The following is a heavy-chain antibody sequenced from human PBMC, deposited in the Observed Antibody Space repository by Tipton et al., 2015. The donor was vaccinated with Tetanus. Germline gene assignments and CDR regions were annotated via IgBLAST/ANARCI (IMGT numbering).Heavy chain of an antibody. CDR2: ISYDGSNK. CDR1: GFTFSSYA. Sequence: RSLRLSCAASGFTFSSYAMHWVRQAPGKGLEWVAVISYDGSNKYYADSVKGRFTISRDNSKNTLYLQMNSLRAEDTAVYYCAKGWGSLDSWGQGTLVIVSS. CDR3: AKGWGSLDS. V-gene: IGHV3-30*04. D-gene: IGHD7-27*01. J-gene: IGHJ4*02.